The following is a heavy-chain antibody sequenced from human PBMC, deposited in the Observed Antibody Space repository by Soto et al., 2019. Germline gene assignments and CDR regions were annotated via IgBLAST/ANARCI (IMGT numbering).Heavy chain of an antibody. V-gene: IGHV4-39*01. CDR2: IYYSGST. D-gene: IGHD6-19*01. J-gene: IGHJ6*02. CDR1: GGSISSSSYY. CDR3: ERLPEVAGTPYPSYGIDV. Sequence: QLQLQESGPGLVKPSETLSLTCTVSGGSISSSSYYWGWIRQPPGKGLEWIGSIYYSGSTYYNPSLKSRVTISINTSNNQFSLNLRYVTAPDSAVYYCERLPEVAGTPYPSYGIDVWGQGTTVTVSS.